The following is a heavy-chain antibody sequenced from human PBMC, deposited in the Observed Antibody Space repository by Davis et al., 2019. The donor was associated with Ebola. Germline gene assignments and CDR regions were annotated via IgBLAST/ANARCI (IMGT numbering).Heavy chain of an antibody. CDR1: GFTFSDYY. CDR3: AISQRTWDMEY. Sequence: GESLKISCAASGFTFSDYYMSWIRQAPGKGLEWVSYISSSGSTIYYADSVKGRFTISRDNAKNTLYLQMNSLRAEDTAVYYCAISQRTWDMEYWGQGTLVTVSS. CDR2: ISSSGSTI. J-gene: IGHJ4*02. D-gene: IGHD6-25*01. V-gene: IGHV3-11*01.